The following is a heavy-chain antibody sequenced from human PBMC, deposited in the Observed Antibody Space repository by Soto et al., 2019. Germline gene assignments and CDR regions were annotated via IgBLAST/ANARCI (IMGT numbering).Heavy chain of an antibody. CDR3: AKEVAYSSSWDTIDY. CDR2: ISGSGGST. Sequence: EVQLLESGGGLVQPGGSLRLSCAASGFTFSSYAMSWVRQAPGKGLEWVSAISGSGGSTYYADSVKGRFTISRDNSKNTLYLQLNILRAEDTAVYYCAKEVAYSSSWDTIDYWGQGTLVTVSS. J-gene: IGHJ4*02. D-gene: IGHD6-13*01. V-gene: IGHV3-23*01. CDR1: GFTFSSYA.